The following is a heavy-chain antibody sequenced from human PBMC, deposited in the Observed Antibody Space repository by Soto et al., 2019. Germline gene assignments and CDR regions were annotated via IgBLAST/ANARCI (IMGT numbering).Heavy chain of an antibody. J-gene: IGHJ6*02. V-gene: IGHV4-34*01. Sequence: PSETLSLTCAVYGGSFSGYYWRWIRQPPGKGLEWIGEINHSGSTNYNPSLKSRVTISVDTSKNQFSLKRSSVTAADTAVYYCASYYDFWSFGMDVWGQGTTVTVT. D-gene: IGHD3-3*01. CDR2: INHSGST. CDR3: ASYYDFWSFGMDV. CDR1: GGSFSGYY.